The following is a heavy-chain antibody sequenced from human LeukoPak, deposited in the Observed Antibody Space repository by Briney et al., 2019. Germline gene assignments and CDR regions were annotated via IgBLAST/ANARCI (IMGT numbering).Heavy chain of an antibody. J-gene: IGHJ3*02. Sequence: PSQTLSLTCTVSGGSISSGDYYWSWIRQPPGKGLEWIGYIYYSGSTYYNPSLKSRVTISRDTSKNQFSLKLSSVTAADTAVYFCASHPTNFDAFDIWGQGTMVTVSS. CDR2: IYYSGST. CDR3: ASHPTNFDAFDI. V-gene: IGHV4-30-4*01. D-gene: IGHD5-24*01. CDR1: GGSISSGDYY.